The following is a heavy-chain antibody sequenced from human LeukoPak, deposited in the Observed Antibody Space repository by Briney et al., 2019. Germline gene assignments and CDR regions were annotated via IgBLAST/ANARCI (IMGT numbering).Heavy chain of an antibody. D-gene: IGHD6-19*01. J-gene: IGHJ4*02. CDR3: ARVPTYSSGCDY. CDR2: INQDGGEK. V-gene: IGHV3-7*01. CDR1: GFTFSSYW. Sequence: GGSLRLSCAASGFTFSSYWMTWVRQAPGKGLEWVANINQDGGEKYYVDSVKGRFTISRDNAKNSLYLQMNSLRAEDTAVYYCARVPTYSSGCDYWGQGTLVTVSS.